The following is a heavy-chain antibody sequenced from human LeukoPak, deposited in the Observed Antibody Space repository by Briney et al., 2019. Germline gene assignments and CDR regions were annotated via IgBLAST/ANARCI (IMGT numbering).Heavy chain of an antibody. J-gene: IGHJ6*03. CDR3: AKDRGRYYYYMDV. V-gene: IGHV3-43D*04. CDR2: ISWDGGRT. CDR1: XFTXXDXA. D-gene: IGHD6-25*01. Sequence: PGGXXXXSCAGXXFTXXDXAMHWVGQARGKGGEGVSXISWDGGRTYYADSVKGGLTISREKKKKSLYMQMNSLRAEDTALYYCAKDRGRYYYYMDVWGKGTTVTVSS.